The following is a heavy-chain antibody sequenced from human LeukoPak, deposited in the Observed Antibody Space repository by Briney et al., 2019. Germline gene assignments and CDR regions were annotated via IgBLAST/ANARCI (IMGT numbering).Heavy chain of an antibody. J-gene: IGHJ4*02. D-gene: IGHD3-10*01. V-gene: IGHV3-53*01. CDR3: AREQPPGVYFDY. Sequence: GGSLRLSCAAPVFTVSHNYLCWAPQAPGKGVESVSIIYTDGGTYYADSVKGRFTISRDHSKNTLYLQTNSLRADDTAVYYCAREQPPGVYFDYWGQGTLVTVSS. CDR1: VFTVSHNY. CDR2: IYTDGGT.